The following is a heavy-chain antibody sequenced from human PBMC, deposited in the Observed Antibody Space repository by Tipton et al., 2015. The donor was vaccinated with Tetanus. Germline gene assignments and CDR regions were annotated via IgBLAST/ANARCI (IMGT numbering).Heavy chain of an antibody. D-gene: IGHD2/OR15-2a*01. CDR2: IYNIARI. CDR3: ARVSRRNFYFDY. CDR1: GGSFSSYF. J-gene: IGHJ4*02. V-gene: IGHV4-59*01. Sequence: TLSLTCTVSGGSFSSYFWTWIRQPPGKGLEWIGNIYNIARINYNPSLRSRVTMSVDTSKNQFYLQLSSVTAADTAVYFCARVSRRNFYFDYWGPGAQVTVSS.